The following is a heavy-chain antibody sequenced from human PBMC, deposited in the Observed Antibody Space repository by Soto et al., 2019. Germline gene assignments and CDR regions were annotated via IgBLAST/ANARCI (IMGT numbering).Heavy chain of an antibody. J-gene: IGHJ6*02. Sequence: GESLKISCKGSGYRFSSYWIAWVRQMPGKGLEWMGIIYPGDSDTRYSPSFEGQVTISADKSISTAYLQWSSLKASDTAMYYCARLGYSYYYGMDVWGQGTTVTVSS. CDR2: IYPGDSDT. V-gene: IGHV5-51*01. CDR3: ARLGYSYYYGMDV. D-gene: IGHD5-18*01. CDR1: GYRFSSYW.